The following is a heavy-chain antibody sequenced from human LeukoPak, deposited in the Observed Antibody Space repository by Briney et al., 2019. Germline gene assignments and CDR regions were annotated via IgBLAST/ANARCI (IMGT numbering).Heavy chain of an antibody. CDR2: IDNSGST. V-gene: IGHV4-4*07. D-gene: IGHD6-25*01. Sequence: SETLSLTCTVSGGSISSYYWSWIRQPAGKGLEWIGRIDNSGSTNYNPSLKSRVTISVDKSKNQFSLKVSSVSAADTAVYYCARVAPSGYYYMDVWGKGTTVTVSS. CDR1: GGSISSYY. J-gene: IGHJ6*03. CDR3: ARVAPSGYYYMDV.